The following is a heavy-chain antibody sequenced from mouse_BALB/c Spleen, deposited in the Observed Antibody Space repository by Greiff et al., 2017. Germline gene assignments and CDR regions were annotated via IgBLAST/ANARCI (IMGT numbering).Heavy chain of an antibody. V-gene: IGHV5-6*01. CDR2: ISSGGSYT. Sequence: EVKLMESGGDLVKPGGSLKLSCAASGFTFSSYGMSWVRQTPDKRLEWVATISSGGSYTYYPDSVKGRFTISRDNAKNTLYLQMSSLKSEDTAMYYCARNGLRLYYFDYWGQGTTLTVSS. J-gene: IGHJ2*01. CDR3: ARNGLRLYYFDY. D-gene: IGHD2-4*01. CDR1: GFTFSSYG.